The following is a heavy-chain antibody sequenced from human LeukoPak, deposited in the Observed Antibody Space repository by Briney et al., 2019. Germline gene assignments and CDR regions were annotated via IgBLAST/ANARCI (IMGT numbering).Heavy chain of an antibody. J-gene: IGHJ3*02. D-gene: IGHD2-2*03. CDR2: INSNGHRT. V-gene: IGHV3-64*01. CDR3: ARPLNGYCSSTSASCYPGTPAFEI. Sequence: SLTLSCAGSGFSLSSYNMRWVRPAPEKGIEYVSAINSNGHRTYCANSVAGRFTISRDNTKSTLYLQMGSLKPEDTAVYYCARPLNGYCSSTSASCYPGTPAFEIWGQGRRVTVSS. CDR1: GFSLSSYN.